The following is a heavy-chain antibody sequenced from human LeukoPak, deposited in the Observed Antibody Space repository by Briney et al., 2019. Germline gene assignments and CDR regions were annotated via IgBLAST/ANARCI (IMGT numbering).Heavy chain of an antibody. CDR1: GFTFSNYN. D-gene: IGHD6-6*01. V-gene: IGHV3-48*01. CDR3: AKETYSSSSWLDY. J-gene: IGHJ4*02. CDR2: ISTSSNNI. Sequence: GGSLRLSCAASGFTFSNYNMNWVRQAPGKGLEWVSYISTSSNNIYYADSVKGRFTISRDNSKNTLYLQMNSLRAEDTAVYYCAKETYSSSSWLDYWDQGTLVTVSS.